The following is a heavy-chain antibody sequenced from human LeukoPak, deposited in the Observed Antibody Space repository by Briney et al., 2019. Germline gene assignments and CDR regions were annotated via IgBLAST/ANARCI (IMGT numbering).Heavy chain of an antibody. J-gene: IGHJ4*02. CDR2: ITFSSSII. CDR3: ARDRLHYGEYEKTFDY. CDR1: GFTFNRYG. D-gene: IGHD4-17*01. Sequence: PGGSLRLSCAASGFTFNRYGMSWVRQAPGKGLEWVSYITFSSSIIYYADSVKGRFTISRDNAKKSLYLQMNSLRAEDTAVYYCARDRLHYGEYEKTFDYWGQGTLVSVSS. V-gene: IGHV3-48*01.